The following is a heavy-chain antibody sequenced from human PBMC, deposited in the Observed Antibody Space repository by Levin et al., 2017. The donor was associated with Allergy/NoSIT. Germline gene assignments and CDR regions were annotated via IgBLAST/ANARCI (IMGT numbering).Heavy chain of an antibody. J-gene: IGHJ5*02. V-gene: IGHV4-59*03. CDR3: TSGARSTYYYDTNAFWFDP. D-gene: IGHD3-9*01. Sequence: SETLSLTCSVSGDSFGNYYWSWIRQPPGKGLEWLGYIFQGWSAMYISFFVLLFTISLDTSKNQVSLNLISLTAADTAGYYCTSGARSTYYYDTNAFWFDPLSQGALVTVSS. CDR2: IFQGWSA. CDR1: GDSFGNYY.